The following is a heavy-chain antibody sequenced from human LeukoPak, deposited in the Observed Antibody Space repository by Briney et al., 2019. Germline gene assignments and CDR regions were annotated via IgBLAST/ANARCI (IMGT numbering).Heavy chain of an antibody. V-gene: IGHV3-23*01. CDR1: GFPFSSYG. CDR2: ISASGDVI. J-gene: IGHJ4*02. D-gene: IGHD1-7*01. CDR3: VGSGNSAH. Sequence: GGSLRLSCAASGFPFSSYGMSWIRQGPVKGLEWVSSISASGDVIFLVDSVKGRFIVSRDNSQNTLSLQMNNLRVEDTAIYYCVGSGNSAHWGQGTLVTVSS.